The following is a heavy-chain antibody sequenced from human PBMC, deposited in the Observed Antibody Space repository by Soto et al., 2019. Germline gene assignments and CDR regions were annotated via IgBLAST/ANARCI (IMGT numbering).Heavy chain of an antibody. Sequence: EVQLVESGGGLVRPGGSLRLSCAASGFTDSYYWMHWVRQAPGKGLVWVSRIHSDGSSTTYADFVKGRFIISRDNARNTVDLQMNSVRVEDTAVYYCARRDRGAFDLWGQGTVVTVSS. CDR1: GFTDSYYW. CDR2: IHSDGSST. D-gene: IGHD1-26*01. V-gene: IGHV3-74*01. CDR3: ARRDRGAFDL. J-gene: IGHJ3*01.